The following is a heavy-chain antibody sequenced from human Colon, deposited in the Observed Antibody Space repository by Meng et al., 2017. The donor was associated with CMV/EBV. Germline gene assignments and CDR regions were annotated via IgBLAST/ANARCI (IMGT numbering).Heavy chain of an antibody. Sequence: GESLKISCAASGFSFNTYGMHWVRQAPGKGLEWVAFTSYDGSDKYYVDSVKGRFTISRDNSKNTLYLQMNSLRVEDTAVYYCARGPPRTGGYFDYWGQGTLVTVSS. CDR1: GFSFNTYG. D-gene: IGHD1-14*01. CDR2: TSYDGSDK. V-gene: IGHV3-30*02. CDR3: ARGPPRTGGYFDY. J-gene: IGHJ4*02.